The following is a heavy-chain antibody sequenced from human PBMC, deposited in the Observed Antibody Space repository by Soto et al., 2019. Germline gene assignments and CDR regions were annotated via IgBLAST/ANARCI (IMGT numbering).Heavy chain of an antibody. D-gene: IGHD6-13*01. J-gene: IGHJ4*02. CDR1: GYTFSNFW. V-gene: IGHV5-51*01. CDR3: ARSPRSSPYFDY. CDR2: IYPVDSET. Sequence: PGESLKISCHCSGYTFSNFWIAWVRQLPGKGLEYMGIIYPVDSETRYSPSFHGKVTISADRSIGTAYLQWSSLEASDSAFYFCARSPRSSPYFDYWGQGALATVSS.